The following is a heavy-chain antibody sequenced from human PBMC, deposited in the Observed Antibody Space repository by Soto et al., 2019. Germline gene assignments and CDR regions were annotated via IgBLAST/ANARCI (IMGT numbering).Heavy chain of an antibody. D-gene: IGHD7-27*01. CDR2: IGGTDGDSDGVP. V-gene: IGHV3-23*01. CDR1: GFILNNYA. J-gene: IGHJ3*01. Sequence: VQLWESGGELVQPGGSLRRSCVASGFILNNYAMSWVRQAPGKGLEWVSTIGGTDGDSDGVPWYEDSVKGRFTLSRDSSANTLFLHMDNLRAEDSALYYCVKRGRNWGAFDFWGQGTTVVVSS. CDR3: VKRGRNWGAFDF.